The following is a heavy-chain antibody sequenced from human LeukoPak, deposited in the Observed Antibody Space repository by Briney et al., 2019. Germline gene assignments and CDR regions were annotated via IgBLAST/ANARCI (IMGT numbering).Heavy chain of an antibody. J-gene: IGHJ4*02. D-gene: IGHD5-18*01. CDR3: ARGGDKYSYGY. Sequence: GGSLRLSCAASGFTFSSYAMSWVRQAPGKGLEWVSAISGSGGSTYYADPVKGRFTISRDNSKNSLYLQMNSLRAEDTAVYYCARGGDKYSYGYWGQGTLVTVSS. V-gene: IGHV3-23*01. CDR1: GFTFSSYA. CDR2: ISGSGGST.